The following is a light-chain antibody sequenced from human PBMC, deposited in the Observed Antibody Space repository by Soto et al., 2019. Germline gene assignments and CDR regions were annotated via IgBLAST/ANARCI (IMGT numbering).Light chain of an antibody. J-gene: IGKJ1*01. V-gene: IGKV1-5*01. CDR3: QQYNSYRGT. CDR2: DAS. CDR1: QSISSW. Sequence: DIQMTQSPSTLSASVGDRVTITCRASQSISSWLAWYQQKPGKAPKLLIYDASSLESGVPSRFSGSGSGTEFTLTISSLQPDDFATYYCQQYNSYRGTFGQATKVDIK.